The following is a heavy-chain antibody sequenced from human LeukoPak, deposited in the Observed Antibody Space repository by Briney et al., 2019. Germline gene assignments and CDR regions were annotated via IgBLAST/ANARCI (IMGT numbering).Heavy chain of an antibody. D-gene: IGHD4-17*01. CDR1: GFTVSSNY. CDR3: ARENGDSSGWYDP. CDR2: IYSGGST. J-gene: IGHJ5*02. V-gene: IGHV3-53*01. Sequence: PGGSLRLSCAASGFTVSSNYMSWVRQAPGKGLEWVSVIYSGGSTYYADSVKGRFTISRDNSKNTLYLQMNSLRAEDTAVYYCARENGDSSGWYDPWGQGTLVTVSS.